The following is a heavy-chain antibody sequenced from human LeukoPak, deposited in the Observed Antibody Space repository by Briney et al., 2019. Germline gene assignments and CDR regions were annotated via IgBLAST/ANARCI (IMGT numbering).Heavy chain of an antibody. CDR1: GYTFTSHD. J-gene: IGHJ4*02. CDR3: VRYNNNFYYFDS. V-gene: IGHV1-8*01. CDR2: MNPNSGNT. Sequence: ASVKVSCKASGYTFTSHDINWVRQATGQGLEWMGWMNPNSGNTGYAQKFQGRVTMTRDTSINTAYLELYSLRSEDTAVYYCVRYNNNFYYFDSWGQGTVVTVSS. D-gene: IGHD1-14*01.